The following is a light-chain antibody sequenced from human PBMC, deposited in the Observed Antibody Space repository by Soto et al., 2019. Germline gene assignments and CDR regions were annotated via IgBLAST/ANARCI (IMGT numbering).Light chain of an antibody. CDR1: QTISSW. V-gene: IGKV1-5*03. CDR3: QQANSFPLT. Sequence: IQMTQSPATLSGSVGDRVTITCRASQTISSWLAWYQQKPGKAPKLLIYKASSLESGVPSRFSGSGSGTDFTLTISSLQPEDFATYYCQQANSFPLTFGGGCKVDIK. J-gene: IGKJ4*01. CDR2: KAS.